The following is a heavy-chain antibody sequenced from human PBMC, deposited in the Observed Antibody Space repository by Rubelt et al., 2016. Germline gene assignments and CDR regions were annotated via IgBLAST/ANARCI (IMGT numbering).Heavy chain of an antibody. Sequence: QVQLQQWGAGLLKPSETLSLTCAVYGGSFSGYYWSWIRQPPGKGLEWIGEINHSGSTNYNPSLKSRVTISVDTSKNQFSLKLSSVTAADTAVYYCARAGVDIVATRGWGQGTLVTVSS. CDR2: INHSGST. J-gene: IGHJ4*02. CDR3: ARAGVDIVATRG. CDR1: GGSFSGYY. D-gene: IGHD5-12*01. V-gene: IGHV4-34*01.